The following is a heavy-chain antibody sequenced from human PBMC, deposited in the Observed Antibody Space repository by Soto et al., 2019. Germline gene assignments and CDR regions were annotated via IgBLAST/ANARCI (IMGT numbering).Heavy chain of an antibody. CDR2: IYSGGST. CDR3: ARDITILGVVAPGGMDV. CDR1: GFTVSSNY. J-gene: IGHJ6*02. V-gene: IGHV3-53*01. D-gene: IGHD3-3*01. Sequence: PGGSLRLSCAASGFTVSSNYMSWVRQAPGKGLEWVSVIYSGGSTYYADSVKGRFTISRDNSKNTLYLQMNSLRAEDTAVYYCARDITILGVVAPGGMDVWGQGTTVTVSS.